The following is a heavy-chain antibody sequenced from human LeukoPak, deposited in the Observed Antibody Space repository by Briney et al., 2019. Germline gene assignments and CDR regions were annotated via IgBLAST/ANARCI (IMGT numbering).Heavy chain of an antibody. CDR1: GFIFEDFA. D-gene: IGHD4-23*01. V-gene: IGHV3-43*02. CDR2: ISGDGDST. CDR3: AKDIVITVITRYFDY. Sequence: GGSLRLSCAASGFIFEDFAMHWVRQTPGKGLEWIALISGDGDSTYYADSVKGRFTISRDNSKNSLFLEVSSVRTEDTARYYCAKDIVITVITRYFDYWGQGTQVTVSS. J-gene: IGHJ4*02.